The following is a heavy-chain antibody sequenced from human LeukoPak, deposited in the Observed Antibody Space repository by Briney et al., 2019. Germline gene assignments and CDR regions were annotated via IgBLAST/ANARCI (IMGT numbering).Heavy chain of an antibody. Sequence: ASVKVSCKAFGYTFTSNYMHWVRQAPGQGPEWMGVISPSGGSTTYAQKFQGRVTLTRDMSTSTDYLELSSLRSEDTAVYYCARAKSQYYFDYWGQGTLVTVSS. CDR1: GYTFTSNY. CDR3: ARAKSQYYFDY. J-gene: IGHJ4*02. V-gene: IGHV1-46*01. CDR2: ISPSGGST.